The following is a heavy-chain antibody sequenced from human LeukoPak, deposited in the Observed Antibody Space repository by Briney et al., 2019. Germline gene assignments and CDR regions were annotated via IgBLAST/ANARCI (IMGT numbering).Heavy chain of an antibody. CDR1: GFTFRDSW. CDR2: IKTDGSEK. CDR3: ARGGTWWVDY. V-gene: IGHV3-7*01. D-gene: IGHD2-15*01. J-gene: IGHJ4*02. Sequence: GGSLRLSCVASGFTFRDSWMTWVRQIPGKGLEWVANIKTDGSEKYYVDSVKGRFTISRDNTRNSLYLQMSSPRVEDTAVFYCARGGTWWVDYWGQGTLVTVSS.